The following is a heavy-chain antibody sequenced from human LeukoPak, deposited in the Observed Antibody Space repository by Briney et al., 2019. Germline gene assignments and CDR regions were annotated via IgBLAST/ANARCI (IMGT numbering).Heavy chain of an antibody. CDR2: ISSSSSYT. D-gene: IGHD2-15*01. CDR3: ARDLTVVVVAATGAFDI. J-gene: IGHJ3*02. Sequence: GGSLRLSCAASGFTFSDYYMSWIRQAPGKGLEWVSYISSSSSYTNYADSVKGRFTISRDNAKNSLYLQMNSLRAEDTAVYYRARDLTVVVVAATGAFDIWGQGTMVTVSS. CDR1: GFTFSDYY. V-gene: IGHV3-11*05.